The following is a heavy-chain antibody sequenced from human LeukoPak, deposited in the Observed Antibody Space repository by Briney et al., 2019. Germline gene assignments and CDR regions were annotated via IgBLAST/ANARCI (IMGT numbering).Heavy chain of an antibody. J-gene: IGHJ3*02. Sequence: ASVKVSCKASGYTFTNYGIIWVRQAPGQGLEWMGWISTYNGNTNYAQEIQGRVTMTTDTSTSTAYMELRSLISDDTAVYYCAKAGGWAREDYKGDAFDIWGQGTMVTVSS. CDR3: AKAGGWAREDYKGDAFDI. V-gene: IGHV1-18*01. CDR1: GYTFTNYG. CDR2: ISTYNGNT. D-gene: IGHD6-19*01.